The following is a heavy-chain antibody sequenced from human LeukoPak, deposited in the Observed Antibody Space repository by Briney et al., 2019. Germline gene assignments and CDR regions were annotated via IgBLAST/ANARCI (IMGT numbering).Heavy chain of an antibody. Sequence: GGSLRLSCAASGFTFSSYAMSWVRQAPGKGLEWFSGISGSGDNTYYADSVKGRFTISRDNSKNTLYVQVNSLGTEDTAAYYCAKGSYYDSSGSFYFDYWGQGTLVTVSS. CDR3: AKGSYYDSSGSFYFDY. J-gene: IGHJ4*02. V-gene: IGHV3-23*01. CDR1: GFTFSSYA. D-gene: IGHD3-22*01. CDR2: ISGSGDNT.